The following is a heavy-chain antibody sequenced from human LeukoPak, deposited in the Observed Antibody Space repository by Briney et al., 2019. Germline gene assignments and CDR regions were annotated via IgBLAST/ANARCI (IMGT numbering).Heavy chain of an antibody. CDR3: AHLHTPGGYSYGRDHFDY. V-gene: IGHV2-5*02. D-gene: IGHD5-18*01. Sequence: ESGPTLVKPTQTLTLTCTFSGFSLSTSGVGVGWIRQPPGKALEWLALIYWDDDKRYSPSLKSRLTITKDASKNQVVLTMTNMDPVDTATYYCAHLHTPGGYSYGRDHFDYWGQGTLVTVSS. CDR2: IYWDDDK. J-gene: IGHJ4*02. CDR1: GFSLSTSGVG.